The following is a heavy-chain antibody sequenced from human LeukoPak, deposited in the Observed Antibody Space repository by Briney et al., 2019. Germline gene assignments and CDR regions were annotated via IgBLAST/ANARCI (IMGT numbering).Heavy chain of an antibody. V-gene: IGHV3-23*01. CDR2: ITGSGSGA. J-gene: IGHJ4*02. CDR3: ARGRPHGNDY. CDR1: GFTFSSFA. D-gene: IGHD4-23*01. Sequence: GGSLRLSRAASGFTFSSFAINWVRQAPGKGLEWVSVITGSGSGADYADSVKGRFTISRDNSKNTLYLQMNSLRAEDTAVYYCARGRPHGNDYWGQGTLVTVSS.